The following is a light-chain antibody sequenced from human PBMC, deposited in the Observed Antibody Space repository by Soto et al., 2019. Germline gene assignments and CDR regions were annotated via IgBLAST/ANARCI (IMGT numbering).Light chain of an antibody. V-gene: IGKV4-1*01. J-gene: IGKJ1*01. CDR3: QQYYSTPWT. Sequence: DIVMTQSPDSLAVSLGERATINCKPSQSILYSSNNKNYLAWYQQKPGQPPKLLIYWASTRESGVPDRFSGSGSGTDFTLTISSLQAEDVAVYYCQQYYSTPWTLGQGTKVDIK. CDR1: QSILYSSNNKNY. CDR2: WAS.